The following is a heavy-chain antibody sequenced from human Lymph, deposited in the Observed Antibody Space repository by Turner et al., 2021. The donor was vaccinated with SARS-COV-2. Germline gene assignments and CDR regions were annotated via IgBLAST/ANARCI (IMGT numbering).Heavy chain of an antibody. D-gene: IGHD3-10*01. Sequence: QVQLVESGGGVVQPGWSLRLSCAASGFTFSSYAMHWVRQAPGKGLEWVAVISFDENNKYYTDSVKGRFTISRDNSKNTLYLQLNSLRPEDTAVYYCARGDYYGSGTYPGKTFDYWGQGTLVTVSS. CDR2: ISFDENNK. V-gene: IGHV3-30-3*01. CDR1: GFTFSSYA. J-gene: IGHJ4*02. CDR3: ARGDYYGSGTYPGKTFDY.